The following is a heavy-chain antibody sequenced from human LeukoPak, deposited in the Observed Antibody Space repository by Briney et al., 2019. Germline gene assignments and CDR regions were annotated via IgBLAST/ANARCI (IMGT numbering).Heavy chain of an antibody. J-gene: IGHJ4*02. CDR3: ARGPYYGSESYNFLGY. D-gene: IGHD3-10*01. CDR1: GYTFTSYD. CDR2: MNPNSGNT. V-gene: IGHV1-8*03. Sequence: GASVKVSCKASGYTFTSYDINWVRQATGQGLEWMGWMNPNSGNTGYAQKFQGRVTITRNTSISTAYMELSSLRSEDTAVYYCARGPYYGSESYNFLGYWGQGTLVTVSS.